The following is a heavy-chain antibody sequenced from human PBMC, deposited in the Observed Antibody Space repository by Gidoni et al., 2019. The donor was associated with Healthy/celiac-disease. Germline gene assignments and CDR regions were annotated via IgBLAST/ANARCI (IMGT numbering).Heavy chain of an antibody. Sequence: EVQLVESGGGLVKPGGYRRLSCAASGFTFSNACMSWVRQAPGKGLEWVGRIKSKTDGATTDYAAPVKGRFTISRDDSKNTLYLQMNSLNTEDTAVYYCTTEYSTLTTVTTMYLSPMWAFDIWGQGTMVTVSS. D-gene: IGHD4-17*01. CDR3: TTEYSTLTTVTTMYLSPMWAFDI. J-gene: IGHJ3*02. CDR2: IKSKTDGATT. CDR1: GFTFSNAC. V-gene: IGHV3-15*01.